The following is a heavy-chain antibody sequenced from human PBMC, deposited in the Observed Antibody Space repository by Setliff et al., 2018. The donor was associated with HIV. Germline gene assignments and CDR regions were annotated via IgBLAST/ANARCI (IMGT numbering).Heavy chain of an antibody. D-gene: IGHD2-15*01. V-gene: IGHV1-69*05. Sequence: SVKVSCKASVGTFSTHVISWVRQAPGQGLEWIGGIIPMFSTVNYAKKYQGRVTITTDESTTTAYMELTSLRSEDTAVYYCATDDHCSGGSCFLTMDYWGLGTLVTVSS. CDR3: ATDDHCSGGSCFLTMDY. J-gene: IGHJ4*02. CDR2: IIPMFSTV. CDR1: VGTFSTHV.